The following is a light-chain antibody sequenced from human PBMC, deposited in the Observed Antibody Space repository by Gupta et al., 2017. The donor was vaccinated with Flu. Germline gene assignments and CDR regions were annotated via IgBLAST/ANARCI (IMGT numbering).Light chain of an antibody. CDR3: QQYNDFPPST. J-gene: IGKJ2*01. CDR2: DAS. CDR1: QDISDY. V-gene: IGKV1-33*01. Sequence: DIQMTQSPSSLSASVGDRVTITCQASQDISDYLNWYQQKPGKAPKLLIYDASHLETGVPSRFSGSGSGTDFTLTISGRQPEDFATYYCQQYNDFPPSTFGQGTKVDIK.